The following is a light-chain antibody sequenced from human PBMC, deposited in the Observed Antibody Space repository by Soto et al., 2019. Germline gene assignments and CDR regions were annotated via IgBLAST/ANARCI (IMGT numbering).Light chain of an antibody. Sequence: EIVLTQSPGTLSLSPGERATLSCRASQSVSRTYLAWYQQKPVQAPRLLIYATSSRATGIPDRFSGSGSGTDFTLTISRLEPEDFAVYYCQQYGSSPDTFGQGTRLEIK. CDR1: QSVSRTY. CDR3: QQYGSSPDT. J-gene: IGKJ5*01. CDR2: ATS. V-gene: IGKV3-20*01.